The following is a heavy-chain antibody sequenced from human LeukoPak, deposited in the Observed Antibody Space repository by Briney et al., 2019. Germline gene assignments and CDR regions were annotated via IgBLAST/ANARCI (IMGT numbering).Heavy chain of an antibody. CDR3: AIMHRYYDGSGYWVQ. D-gene: IGHD3-22*01. J-gene: IGHJ4*02. CDR1: GFTFSSYA. Sequence: PGGSLRLSCAASGFTFSSYAMSWVRQAPGKGLEWVSGISNSGGSTSYADSVKGRFTISRDNPRNTLYMQMNSLRADDTALYYCAIMHRYYDGSGYWVQWGEGTLVTVSS. CDR2: ISNSGGST. V-gene: IGHV3-23*01.